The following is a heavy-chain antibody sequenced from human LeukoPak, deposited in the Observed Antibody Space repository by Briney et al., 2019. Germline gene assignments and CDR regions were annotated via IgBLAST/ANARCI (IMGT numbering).Heavy chain of an antibody. D-gene: IGHD6-6*01. CDR2: IYYSGST. J-gene: IGHJ4*02. CDR3: ARPYSSSFPLY. CDR1: GVSISSYY. Sequence: SETLSLTCTVSGVSISSYYWSWLRQPPGKGLEWIGYIYYSGSTNYNPSLKSRVTISVDTSKNQFSLKLSSVTAADTAVYYCARPYSSSFPLYWGQGTLVTVSS. V-gene: IGHV4-59*08.